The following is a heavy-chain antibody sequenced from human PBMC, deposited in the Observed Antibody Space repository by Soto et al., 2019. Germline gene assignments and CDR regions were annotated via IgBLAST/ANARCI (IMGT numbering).Heavy chain of an antibody. D-gene: IGHD6-6*01. CDR1: GGTFSSYA. CDR3: ARDLRRATKYSSSSVPHYYYGMDV. J-gene: IGHJ6*02. V-gene: IGHV1-69*13. Sequence: GASVKVSCKASGGTFSSYAISWVRQAPGQGLEWMGGIIPIFGTANYAQKFQGRVTITADESTSTAYMELSSLRSEDTAVYYCARDLRRATKYSSSSVPHYYYGMDVWGQGTTVTVSS. CDR2: IIPIFGTA.